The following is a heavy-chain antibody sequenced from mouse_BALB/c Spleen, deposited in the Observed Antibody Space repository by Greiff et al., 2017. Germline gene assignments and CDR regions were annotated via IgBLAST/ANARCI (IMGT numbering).Heavy chain of an antibody. J-gene: IGHJ4*01. CDR2: ISSGSSTI. CDR1: GFTFSSFG. V-gene: IGHV5-17*02. CDR3: ARGYYAMDY. Sequence: DVKLVESGGGLVQPGGSRKLSCAASGFTFSSFGMHWVRQAPEKGLEWVAYISSGSSTIYYADTVKGRFTISRDNPKNTLFLQMTSLRSEDTAMYYCARGYYAMDYWGQGTSVTVSS.